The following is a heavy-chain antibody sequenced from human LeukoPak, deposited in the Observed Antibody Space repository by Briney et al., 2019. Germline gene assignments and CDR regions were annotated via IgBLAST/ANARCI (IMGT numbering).Heavy chain of an antibody. CDR2: IWYDGGNK. V-gene: IGHV3-33*01. Sequence: GGSLRLSCAASGFTFSSYGMHWVRQAPGKGLEWVAVIWYDGGNKYYADSVKGRFTISRDNSKNTLYLQMNSLRAEDTAVYYCARDQIRSSWYHARSHFDYWGQGTLVTVSS. CDR1: GFTFSSYG. J-gene: IGHJ4*02. CDR3: ARDQIRSSWYHARSHFDY. D-gene: IGHD6-13*01.